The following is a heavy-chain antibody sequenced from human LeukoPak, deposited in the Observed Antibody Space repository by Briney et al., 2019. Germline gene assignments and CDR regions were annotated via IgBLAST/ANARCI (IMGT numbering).Heavy chain of an antibody. J-gene: IGHJ4*02. CDR1: GFTFYNYG. V-gene: IGHV3-30*18. Sequence: GGSLRLSCAASGFTFYNYGMHWVRQAPGKGLEWVAVISHDGSNIHYGDSVKGRFTISRDNSKNTLYLQMNSLRAEDTAVYYCAKDLLQPYGEQLVRFDYWGQGTLVTVSS. CDR3: AKDLLQPYGEQLVRFDY. D-gene: IGHD6-6*01. CDR2: ISHDGSNI.